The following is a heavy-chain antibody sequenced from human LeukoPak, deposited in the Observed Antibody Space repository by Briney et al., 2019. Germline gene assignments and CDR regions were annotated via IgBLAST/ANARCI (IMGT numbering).Heavy chain of an antibody. V-gene: IGHV3-23*01. J-gene: IGHJ3*02. D-gene: IGHD3-22*01. CDR1: GFTFSSYA. CDR3: ARAMGITMIVVVLDAFDI. Sequence: PGGSLRLSCAAAGFTFSSYAMSWVRQAPGKGLEWVSAISGSGGSTYYADSVKGRFTISRDNSKNTLYLQMNSLRAEDTAVYYCARAMGITMIVVVLDAFDIWGQGTMVTVSS. CDR2: ISGSGGST.